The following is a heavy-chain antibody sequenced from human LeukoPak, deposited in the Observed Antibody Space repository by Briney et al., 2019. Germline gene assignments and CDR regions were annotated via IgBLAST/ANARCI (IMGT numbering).Heavy chain of an antibody. CDR3: AREIGTSGTEPD. Sequence: SETLSLTCTVSGGSISSSSHYWGWIRQPPGKGLEWIGSIYYSGSTYYNPSLKSRVTIPVDTSKNQFSLKLSSVTAADTAVYYCAREIGTSGTEPDWGQGTLVTVSS. V-gene: IGHV4-39*07. CDR1: GGSISSSSHY. D-gene: IGHD6-13*01. CDR2: IYYSGST. J-gene: IGHJ4*02.